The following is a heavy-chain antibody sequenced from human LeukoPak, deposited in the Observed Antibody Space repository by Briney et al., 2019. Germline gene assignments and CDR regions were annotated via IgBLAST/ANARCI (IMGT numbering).Heavy chain of an antibody. CDR1: GFSFSSYS. CDR2: ISSSSRYI. Sequence: GGSLRLSCAASGFSFSSYSMNWVRQAPGKGLEWVSSISSSSRYIYYADSVKGRFTISRDNAKNSLYLQMNSLRAEDTAVYYCARTESITMVRGVEHYYYYYMDVWGKGTTVTVSS. J-gene: IGHJ6*03. V-gene: IGHV3-21*01. CDR3: ARTESITMVRGVEHYYYYYMDV. D-gene: IGHD3-10*01.